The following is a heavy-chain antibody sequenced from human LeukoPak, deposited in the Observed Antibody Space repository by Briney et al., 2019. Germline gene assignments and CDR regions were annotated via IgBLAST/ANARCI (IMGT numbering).Heavy chain of an antibody. Sequence: SQTLSLTCTVSGGSISSGNYYWSWIRQPPGKGLEWIGYIYYSGSTNYNPSLKSRVTISVDTSKNQFSLKLSSVTAADTAVYYCAGYCSSTSCNFDYWGQGTLVTVSS. J-gene: IGHJ4*02. D-gene: IGHD2-2*01. CDR1: GGSISSGNYY. CDR3: AGYCSSTSCNFDY. V-gene: IGHV4-61*01. CDR2: IYYSGST.